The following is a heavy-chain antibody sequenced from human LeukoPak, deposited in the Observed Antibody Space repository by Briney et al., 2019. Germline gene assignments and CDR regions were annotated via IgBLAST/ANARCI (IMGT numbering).Heavy chain of an antibody. CDR1: GYSISSGYY. V-gene: IGHV4-38-2*02. J-gene: IGHJ4*02. CDR3: ARDDIVATIGPDY. Sequence: PSETLSLTCTLSGYSISSGYYWGWIRQPPGKGMEWIGSIYHSGSTYYNPSLKSRVTISVDTSKNQFSLKLSSVTAADTAVYYCARDDIVATIGPDYWGQGTLVTLSS. CDR2: IYHSGST. D-gene: IGHD5-12*01.